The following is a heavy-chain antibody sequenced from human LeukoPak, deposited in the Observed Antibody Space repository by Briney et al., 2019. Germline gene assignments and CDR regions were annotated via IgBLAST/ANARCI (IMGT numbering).Heavy chain of an antibody. J-gene: IGHJ3*02. CDR2: IYPGDSDT. Sequence: GESLEISCQGSGYTFTSYWIGWVRQMPGKGLEWMGIIYPGDSDTRYSPSFQGQVTISADKSISTAYLQWSSLKASDTAMYYCATGLEWLSSDAFDIWGQGTMVTVSS. CDR3: ATGLEWLSSDAFDI. D-gene: IGHD3-3*01. V-gene: IGHV5-51*01. CDR1: GYTFTSYW.